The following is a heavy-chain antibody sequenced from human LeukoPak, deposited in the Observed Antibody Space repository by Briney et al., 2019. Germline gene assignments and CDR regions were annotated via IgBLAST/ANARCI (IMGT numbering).Heavy chain of an antibody. CDR3: ARDARALGMATIIN. D-gene: IGHD5-24*01. CDR1: GGSISSGDYY. Sequence: SETLSLTCTVSGGSISSGDYYWSWIRQPPGKGLEWIGYIYYSGSTYYNPSLKSRVTISVDTSKNQFSLKLSSVTAADTAVYYCARDARALGMATIINWGQGTLVTVSS. CDR2: IYYSGST. J-gene: IGHJ4*02. V-gene: IGHV4-30-4*08.